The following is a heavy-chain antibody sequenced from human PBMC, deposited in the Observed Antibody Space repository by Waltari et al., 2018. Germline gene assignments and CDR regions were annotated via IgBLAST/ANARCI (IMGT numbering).Heavy chain of an antibody. J-gene: IGHJ5*02. CDR3: ARERRGYCSGGSCQGPFDP. CDR2: INPSGGST. D-gene: IGHD2-15*01. V-gene: IGHV1-46*01. Sequence: QVQLVQSGAEVKKPGASVKVSCKASGYTFTSYYMHWVRQAPGQGLEWMGIINPSGGSTSYAQKFQGRVTMTRDTSTSTVYMELSSLRSEDTAVYYCARERRGYCSGGSCQGPFDPWGQGTLVTVSS. CDR1: GYTFTSYY.